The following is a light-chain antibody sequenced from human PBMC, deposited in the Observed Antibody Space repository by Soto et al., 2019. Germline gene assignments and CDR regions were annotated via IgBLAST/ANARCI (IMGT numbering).Light chain of an antibody. V-gene: IGKV3-20*01. CDR2: GAS. Sequence: IVLTQSPGTLSLSPWERATLSCRASQSVSSSYLAWYQQKPGQAPRLLIYGASSRATGIPDRFSGSGSGTDFTLTISRLGPEDFAVYYCQQYGSSSWTFGQGTRWIS. CDR1: QSVSSSY. CDR3: QQYGSSSWT. J-gene: IGKJ1*01.